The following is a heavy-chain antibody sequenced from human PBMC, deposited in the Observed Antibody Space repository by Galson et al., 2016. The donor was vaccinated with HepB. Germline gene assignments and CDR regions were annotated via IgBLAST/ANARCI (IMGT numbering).Heavy chain of an antibody. V-gene: IGHV3-53*01. J-gene: IGHJ3*02. CDR1: GFNVSYSY. CDR3: ARDGGYAGSYSVGDAFDI. Sequence: SLRLSCADSGFNVSYSYMTWVRQAPGKGLGWVSIVYSDGKTFYADSVKGRFTISRDNSKNTLYLQMNSLRAEDTAMYYCARDGGYAGSYSVGDAFDIWGQGTMVTVSS. CDR2: VYSDGKT. D-gene: IGHD1-26*01.